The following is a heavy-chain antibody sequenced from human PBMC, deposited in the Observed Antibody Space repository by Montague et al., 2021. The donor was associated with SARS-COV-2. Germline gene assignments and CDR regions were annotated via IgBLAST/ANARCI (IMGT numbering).Heavy chain of an antibody. D-gene: IGHD3-10*01. CDR1: GDSIKGGNYY. Sequence: TLSLTCTVSGDSIKGGNYYWSWIRQPAGKGLEWVGRISSSGSPNSSPSLRGRVIISIDASKNQFSLRLTSLTAADTAVYYCARSRTFNLNYYKGGLDVRGQGAMVAVSS. J-gene: IGHJ3*01. CDR2: ISSSGSP. V-gene: IGHV4-61*02. CDR3: ARSRTFNLNYYKGGLDV.